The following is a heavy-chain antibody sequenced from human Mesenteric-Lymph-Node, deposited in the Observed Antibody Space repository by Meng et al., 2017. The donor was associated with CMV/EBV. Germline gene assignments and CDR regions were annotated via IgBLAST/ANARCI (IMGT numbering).Heavy chain of an antibody. D-gene: IGHD3-22*01. Sequence: ASVKVSCNASGYTFTSYGISWVRQAPGQGLEWMGWISAYNGNTNYAQKLQGRVTMTTDKSTSTAYMELRSLRSDDTAVYYCARVYYYDSSGYYSLGAFDIWGQGTMVTVSS. J-gene: IGHJ3*02. CDR3: ARVYYYDSSGYYSLGAFDI. CDR2: ISAYNGNT. CDR1: GYTFTSYG. V-gene: IGHV1-18*01.